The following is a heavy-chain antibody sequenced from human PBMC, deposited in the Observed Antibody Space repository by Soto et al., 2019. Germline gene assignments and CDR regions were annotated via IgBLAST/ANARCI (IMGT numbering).Heavy chain of an antibody. D-gene: IGHD2-8*02. CDR1: GFTFSSFA. CDR3: AIGGVFGSGDLCWDY. CDR2: ITRSGDTS. V-gene: IGHV3-23*01. Sequence: EVQLLQSGGGLVQPGGSLRLSCAGPGFTFSSFALSWLRQAPGKGLEWVSGITRSGDTSYYADSVKGRFIVSRDNSKNSVDLQMNSLRAEDTAVYYCAIGGVFGSGDLCWDYWGQGTQVIVSS. J-gene: IGHJ4*02.